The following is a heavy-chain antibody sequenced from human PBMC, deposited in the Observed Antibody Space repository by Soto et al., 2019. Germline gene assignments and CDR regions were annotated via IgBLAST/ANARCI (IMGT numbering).Heavy chain of an antibody. CDR2: IWYDGSNK. V-gene: IGHV3-33*01. Sequence: GGSLRLSCAASGFTFSSYGMHWVRQAPGKGLEWVAVIWYDGSNKYYADSVKGRFTISRDNSKNTLYLQMNSLRAEDTAVYYCARDPPYCSSTSCPREYYYYGMDVWGQGTTVTVSS. J-gene: IGHJ6*02. D-gene: IGHD2-2*01. CDR3: ARDPPYCSSTSCPREYYYYGMDV. CDR1: GFTFSSYG.